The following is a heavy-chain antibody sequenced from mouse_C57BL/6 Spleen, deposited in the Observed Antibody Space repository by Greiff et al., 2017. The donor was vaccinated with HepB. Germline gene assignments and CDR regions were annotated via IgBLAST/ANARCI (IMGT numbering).Heavy chain of an antibody. V-gene: IGHV5-17*01. CDR3: ATRGGFAY. Sequence: EVKLMESGGGLVKPGGSLKLSCAASGFTFSDYGMHWVRQAPEKGLEWVAYISSGSSTIYYADTVKGRFTISRDNAKNTLFLQMTSLRSEDTAMYYCATRGGFAYWGQGTLVTVSA. J-gene: IGHJ3*01. CDR1: GFTFSDYG. CDR2: ISSGSSTI.